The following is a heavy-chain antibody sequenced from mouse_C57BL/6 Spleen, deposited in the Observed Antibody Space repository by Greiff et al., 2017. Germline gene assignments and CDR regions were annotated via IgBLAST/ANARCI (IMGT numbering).Heavy chain of an antibody. D-gene: IGHD6-1*01. Sequence: EVQLQESGPGLVKPSQSLSLTCSVTGYSITSGYYWNWIRQFPGNKLEWMGYISYDGSNNYNPPLKNRISITRDTSKNQFFLKLNSVTTEDTATYYCARESSGHFDYWGQGTTLTVSS. CDR3: ARESSGHFDY. V-gene: IGHV3-6*01. CDR1: GYSITSGYY. J-gene: IGHJ2*01. CDR2: ISYDGSN.